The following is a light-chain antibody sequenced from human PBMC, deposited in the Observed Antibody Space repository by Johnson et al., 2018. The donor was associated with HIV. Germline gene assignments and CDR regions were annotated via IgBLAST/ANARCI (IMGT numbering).Light chain of an antibody. CDR1: SSKIGNKY. J-gene: IGLJ1*01. Sequence: QSVLTQPPSVSAAPGQKVTISCSGSSSKIGNKYVSWYQQFPGTAPKVLIYDNNKRPSGIPDRFSGSKSGTSATLGITGLQTGDEADYYCGTWDSSRSSGLYVFGTGTEVTVL. CDR3: GTWDSSRSSGLYV. V-gene: IGLV1-51*01. CDR2: DNN.